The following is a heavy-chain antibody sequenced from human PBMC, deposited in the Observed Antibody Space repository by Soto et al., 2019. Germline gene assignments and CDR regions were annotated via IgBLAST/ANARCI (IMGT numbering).Heavy chain of an antibody. CDR2: IYPGDSDT. J-gene: IGHJ6*02. Sequence: GESLKISCKGSGYSFTSYWIGWVRQMPGKGLEWMGIIYPGDSDTRYIPSFQGQVTISADKSISTAYLQWSSLKASDTAMYYCARHDKSQLLSYDGMDVWGQGTTVTVSS. V-gene: IGHV5-51*01. CDR3: ARHDKSQLLSYDGMDV. CDR1: GYSFTSYW. D-gene: IGHD2-2*01.